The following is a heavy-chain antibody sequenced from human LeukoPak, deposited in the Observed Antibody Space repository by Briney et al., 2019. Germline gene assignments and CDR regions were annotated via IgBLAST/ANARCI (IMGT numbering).Heavy chain of an antibody. CDR3: AKDSHWILFDD. D-gene: IGHD2-2*03. CDR1: GFTFTTYG. V-gene: IGHV3-23*01. CDR2: IGGSGTRT. J-gene: IGHJ4*02. Sequence: GGALRLSCSASGFTFTTYGMNWVRQAPGKGLEWVSGIGGSGTRTYYADSVKGRFTISRDDSKNTLYLQMNSLRDEDTAVYYCAKDSHWILFDDWGQGTLVTVSS.